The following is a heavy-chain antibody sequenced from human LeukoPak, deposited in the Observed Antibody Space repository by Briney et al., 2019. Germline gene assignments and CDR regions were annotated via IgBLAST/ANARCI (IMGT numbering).Heavy chain of an antibody. Sequence: SEKVSCKASGYMFTNYAIHWVRQAPGQRLEWMGWSNAANGNTGFSQECQERVTITRDTSASTPYRELSSLISEDTAVYYCARGSHSSSWTIDHWGQGTLVTV. J-gene: IGHJ4*02. V-gene: IGHV1-3*02. D-gene: IGHD6-13*01. CDR1: GYMFTNYA. CDR3: ARGSHSSSWTIDH. CDR2: SNAANGNT.